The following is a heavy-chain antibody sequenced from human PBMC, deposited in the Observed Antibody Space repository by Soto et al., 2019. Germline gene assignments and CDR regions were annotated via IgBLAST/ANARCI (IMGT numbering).Heavy chain of an antibody. Sequence: SETLSLTCAVYGGSFCGYYWSWIRQPPGKGLEWIGEINHSGSTNYNPSLKSRVTISVDTSKNQFSLKLSSVTAADTAVYYCARGVRYFDWLPNYYYYGMDVWGQGTTVTVSS. D-gene: IGHD3-9*01. V-gene: IGHV4-34*01. CDR1: GGSFCGYY. CDR2: INHSGST. CDR3: ARGVRYFDWLPNYYYYGMDV. J-gene: IGHJ6*02.